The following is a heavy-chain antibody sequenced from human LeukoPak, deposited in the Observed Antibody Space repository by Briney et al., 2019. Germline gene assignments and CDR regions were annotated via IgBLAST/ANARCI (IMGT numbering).Heavy chain of an antibody. CDR3: ARSVGYSYGYFYYFDY. Sequence: PSETLSLTCTVSAGSISGYYWSWIRQPPGKGLEWIGEINHSGSTNYNPSLKSRVTISVDTSKNQFSLKLSSVTAADTAVYYCARSVGYSYGYFYYFDYWGQGTLVTVSS. CDR1: AGSISGYY. J-gene: IGHJ4*02. D-gene: IGHD5-18*01. V-gene: IGHV4-34*01. CDR2: INHSGST.